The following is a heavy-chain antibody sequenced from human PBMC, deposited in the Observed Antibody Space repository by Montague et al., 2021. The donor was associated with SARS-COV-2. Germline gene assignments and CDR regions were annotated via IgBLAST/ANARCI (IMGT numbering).Heavy chain of an antibody. V-gene: IGHV4-59*01. CDR1: GFRFDSYA. D-gene: IGHD3-22*01. CDR2: IFYSGST. J-gene: IGHJ5*01. Sequence: LRLSCAASGFRFDSYAMSWVRQAPGKGLEWIGHIFYSGSTKFNPSLKSRVTTSLDTSKNQFSLRLSSVTAADTAVYYCAIDRYDRPFETWGHGTLVTVSS. CDR3: AIDRYDRPFET.